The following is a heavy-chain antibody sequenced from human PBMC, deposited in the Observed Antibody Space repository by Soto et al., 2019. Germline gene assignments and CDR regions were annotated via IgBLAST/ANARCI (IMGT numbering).Heavy chain of an antibody. CDR3: ARHIGVTGTRGFDY. Sequence: QVQLQESGPGLVKPSGTLSLTCAVSGASISDNNWWSWVRQPPGKGLEWIGEVVHRGTTNHNPSLRSRVTISMDKSKNQISLTLSSVTAAASAVYYCARHIGVTGTRGFDYWGQGTLVTVSS. D-gene: IGHD6-19*01. CDR1: GASISDNNW. V-gene: IGHV4-4*02. J-gene: IGHJ4*02. CDR2: VVHRGTT.